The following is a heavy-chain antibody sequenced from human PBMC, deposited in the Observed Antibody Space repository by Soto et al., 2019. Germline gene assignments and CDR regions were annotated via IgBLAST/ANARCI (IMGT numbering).Heavy chain of an antibody. D-gene: IGHD3-22*01. CDR3: ARDFYDSSGYYHFDY. J-gene: IGHJ4*02. Sequence: EVQLVESGGGLVKPGGSLRLSCAASGFTFSSYSMNWVRQAPGKGLEWVSSISSSSSYIYYADSVKGRFTISRDNAKNSLYLQMNSLRAEDTAVSYCARDFYDSSGYYHFDYWGQGTLVTVSS. CDR1: GFTFSSYS. CDR2: ISSSSSYI. V-gene: IGHV3-21*01.